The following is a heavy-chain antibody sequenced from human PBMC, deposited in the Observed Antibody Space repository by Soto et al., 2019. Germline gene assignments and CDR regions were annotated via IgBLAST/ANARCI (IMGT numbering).Heavy chain of an antibody. Sequence: GGSLRLSCAASGFTFSSYSMNWVRQAPGKGLEWVSSISSSSSYIYYADSVKGRFTISRDNAKNSLYLQMNSLRAEDTAVYYCARDIRRSATVRVYYYYGMDVWGQGTTVTVSS. V-gene: IGHV3-21*01. J-gene: IGHJ6*02. D-gene: IGHD4-4*01. CDR2: ISSSSSYI. CDR3: ARDIRRSATVRVYYYYGMDV. CDR1: GFTFSSYS.